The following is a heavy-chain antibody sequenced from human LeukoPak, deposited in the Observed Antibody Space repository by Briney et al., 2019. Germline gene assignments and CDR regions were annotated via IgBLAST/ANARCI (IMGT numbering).Heavy chain of an antibody. D-gene: IGHD1-26*01. V-gene: IGHV3-30*18. CDR3: AKVENWKVIRYSGSYVDY. CDR2: ISYDGSNK. J-gene: IGHJ4*02. CDR1: GFTFSSYG. Sequence: PGGSLRLSCAASGFTFSSYGMHWVRQAPGKGLEWVAVISYDGSNKYYADSVKGRFTISRDNSKNTLYLQMNSLRAEDTAVYYCAKVENWKVIRYSGSYVDYWGQGTLVTDSS.